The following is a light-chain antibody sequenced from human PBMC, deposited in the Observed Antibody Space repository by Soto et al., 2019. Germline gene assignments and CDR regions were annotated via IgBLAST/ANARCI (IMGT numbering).Light chain of an antibody. CDR3: QQYKRWPIT. CDR2: DSS. V-gene: IGKV3-15*01. CDR1: QSVTSK. Sequence: EIVMTQSPGTLSVFPGERATLSCRASQSVTSKLAWYQQKPGQAPRLLIFDSSTRATDIPARFSGSGSGTEFTLTISSLQSEDFAVYYCQQYKRWPITFGQGTRLEVK. J-gene: IGKJ5*01.